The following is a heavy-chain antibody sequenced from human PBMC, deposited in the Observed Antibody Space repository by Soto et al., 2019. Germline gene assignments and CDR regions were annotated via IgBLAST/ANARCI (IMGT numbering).Heavy chain of an antibody. CDR3: ASVADY. CDR2: ISHDGTKK. Sequence: QVQLVESGGGVVQPGQSLRLSCAVSGFTLSTYGMEWVRQAPGKGLDWVAGISHDGTKKDYADSVKGRFTISRDISKNTLFLQMNGLRAEDTAVYYSASVADYWGQGTLVTVSS. J-gene: IGHJ4*02. CDR1: GFTLSTYG. V-gene: IGHV3-30-3*01. D-gene: IGHD2-21*01.